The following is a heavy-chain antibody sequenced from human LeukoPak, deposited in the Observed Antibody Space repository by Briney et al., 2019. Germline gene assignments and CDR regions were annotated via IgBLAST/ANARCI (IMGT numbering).Heavy chain of an antibody. Sequence: GGSLRLSCAASGFTFSSYSMNWVRQAPGKGLEWVSSISSSSSYIYYADSVKGRFTISRDNAKNSLYLQMSSLRAEDTAVYYCAREESYYDYVWGSYRPYYFDYWGQGTLVTVSS. CDR2: ISSSSSYI. D-gene: IGHD3-16*02. CDR1: GFTFSSYS. J-gene: IGHJ4*02. V-gene: IGHV3-21*01. CDR3: AREESYYDYVWGSYRPYYFDY.